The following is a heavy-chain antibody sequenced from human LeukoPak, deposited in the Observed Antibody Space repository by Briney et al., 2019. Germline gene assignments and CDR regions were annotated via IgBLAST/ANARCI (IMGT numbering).Heavy chain of an antibody. CDR2: IYDSGST. CDR1: GGSFSSYY. J-gene: IGHJ3*02. V-gene: IGHV4-59*01. D-gene: IGHD5-24*01. Sequence: PSETLSLTCAVYGGSFSSYYWSWIRQPPGKGLEWIGYIYDSGSTIHNPSLKSRVTISVDTSKNQFSLKLSSVTAADTAVYYCARGDGTTSLYDIWGQGTMVTVSS. CDR3: ARGDGTTSLYDI.